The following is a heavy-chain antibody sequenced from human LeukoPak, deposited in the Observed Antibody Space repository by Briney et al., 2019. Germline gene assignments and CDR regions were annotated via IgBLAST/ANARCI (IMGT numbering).Heavy chain of an antibody. CDR2: INPDSGST. V-gene: IGHV1-46*01. D-gene: IGHD2-21*01. Sequence: EASVKVSCKASGYTFTTYYMHWVRQAPGQGLEWMGIINPDSGSTNYAQNFQGRVTMTRDTSTSTVYMELSSLRSEDTAVYYCARDLQARVALYSPDFWGQGTLVTVSS. J-gene: IGHJ4*02. CDR1: GYTFTTYY. CDR3: ARDLQARVALYSPDF.